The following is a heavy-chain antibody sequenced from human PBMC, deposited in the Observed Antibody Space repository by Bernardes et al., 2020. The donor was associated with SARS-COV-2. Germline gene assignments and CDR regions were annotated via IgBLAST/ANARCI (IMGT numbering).Heavy chain of an antibody. CDR1: GFTFSNYW. CDR2: IKTDGSST. J-gene: IGHJ4*02. V-gene: IGHV3-74*01. D-gene: IGHD2-2*01. Sequence: GGSLRLSCAASGFTFSNYWMHWVRQVPGKGLVWVSRIKTDGSSTSYADSVKGRFTISRDNGKNSLYLQMNSLRDEDTAVYYCATAGTSNWYFSYRGQGTLVTVSS. CDR3: ATAGTSNWYFSY.